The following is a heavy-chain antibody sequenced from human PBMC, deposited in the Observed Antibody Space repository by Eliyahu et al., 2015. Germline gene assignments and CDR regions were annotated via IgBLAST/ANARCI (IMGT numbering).Heavy chain of an antibody. CDR2: ISWDGGST. CDR3: AKGYGSGTNRYFDY. Sequence: EVQLVESGGVVVQPGGSLSXSCAASGXXFDDYAMHWVRQAPGKGLEWVSLISWDGGSTYYADSVKGRFTISRDNSKNSLHLQMNSLRAEDTALYYCAKGYGSGTNRYFDYWGQGTLVTVSS. J-gene: IGHJ4*02. CDR1: GXXFDDYA. V-gene: IGHV3-43D*04. D-gene: IGHD3-10*01.